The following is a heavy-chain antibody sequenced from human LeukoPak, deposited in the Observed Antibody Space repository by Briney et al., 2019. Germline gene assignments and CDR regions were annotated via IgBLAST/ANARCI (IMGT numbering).Heavy chain of an antibody. V-gene: IGHV3-7*01. Sequence: GGSLRLSCAASGFTFSSYGMHWVRQAPGKGLEWVANIKQDGSEKYYVDSVKGRFTISRDNAKNSLYLQMNSLRAEDTAVYYCARLVTRDLTGYLRTDYFDYWGQGTLVTVSS. CDR3: ARLVTRDLTGYLRTDYFDY. D-gene: IGHD3-9*01. CDR2: IKQDGSEK. CDR1: GFTFSSYG. J-gene: IGHJ4*02.